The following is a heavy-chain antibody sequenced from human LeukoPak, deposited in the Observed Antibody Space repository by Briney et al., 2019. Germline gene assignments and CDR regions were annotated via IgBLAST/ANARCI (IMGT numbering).Heavy chain of an antibody. D-gene: IGHD2-2*01. V-gene: IGHV3-23*01. CDR3: AKDDVVVPAAIIYYYYGMDV. J-gene: IGHJ6*02. CDR2: ISGSGGST. CDR1: GFTFSSYA. Sequence: GGSLRLSCAASGFTFSSYAMSWVRRAPGKGLEWVSAISGSGGSTYYADSVKGRFTISRDNSKNTLYLQMNSLRAEDTAVYYCAKDDVVVPAAIIYYYYGMDVWGQGTTVTVSS.